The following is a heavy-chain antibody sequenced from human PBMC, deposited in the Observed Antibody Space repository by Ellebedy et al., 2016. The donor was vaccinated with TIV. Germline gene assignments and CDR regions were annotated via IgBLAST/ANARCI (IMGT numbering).Heavy chain of an antibody. J-gene: IGHJ4*01. CDR2: IYQSGST. D-gene: IGHD1-26*01. V-gene: IGHV4-39*07. Sequence: MPSETLSLTCTVSGGSFNPFIYQGVWMRQSPGRGLEWIGSIYQSGSTVYNPSLEGRVTMTVDTSKKQFSLRLTSVTAADTAVYFCANSESQLRLFAQWGQGTLVTVSS. CDR1: GGSFNPFIYQ. CDR3: ANSESQLRLFAQ.